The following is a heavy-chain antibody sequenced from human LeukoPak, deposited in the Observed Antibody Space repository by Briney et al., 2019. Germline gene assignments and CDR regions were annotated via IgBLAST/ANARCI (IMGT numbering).Heavy chain of an antibody. Sequence: GGSLRLSCAASGFTFSIYAMTWVRQAPGKGLEWVSAISDTGGSTYDADSVKGRFTISRDNSKNTLYLQMNSLRAEDTAVYYCAKDTSIGRYCTNGVCSPFDYWGQGTLVTVSS. CDR2: ISDTGGST. CDR3: AKDTSIGRYCTNGVCSPFDY. V-gene: IGHV3-23*01. J-gene: IGHJ4*02. CDR1: GFTFSIYA. D-gene: IGHD2-8*01.